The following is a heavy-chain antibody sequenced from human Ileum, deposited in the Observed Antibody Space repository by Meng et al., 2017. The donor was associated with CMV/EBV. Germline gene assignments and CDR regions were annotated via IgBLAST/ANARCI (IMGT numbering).Heavy chain of an antibody. J-gene: IGHJ6*02. CDR1: GFTFSSYA. D-gene: IGHD3-10*01. CDR2: ISYDGSNK. Sequence: GGSLRLSCAASGFTFSSYAMHWVRQAPGKGLEWVAVISYDGSNKYYADSVKGRFTISRDNSKNTLYLQMNSLRAEDTAVYYCARESGSHGMDVWGQGTTVTVSS. CDR3: ARESGSHGMDV. V-gene: IGHV3-30*04.